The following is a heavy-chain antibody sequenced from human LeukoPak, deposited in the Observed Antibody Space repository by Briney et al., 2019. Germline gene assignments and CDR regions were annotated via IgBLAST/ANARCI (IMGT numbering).Heavy chain of an antibody. CDR3: ATDLVDVGEYGSGNVAY. J-gene: IGHJ4*02. CDR1: EFTFSSYW. D-gene: IGHD3-10*01. V-gene: IGHV3-7*01. CDR2: IKQDGSEK. Sequence: GGSLRLSCAASEFTFSSYWMSWVRQAPGKGLEWVANIKQDGSEKYYVDSVKGRFTISRDNAKNSLYLQMNSLRAEDTAVYYCATDLVDVGEYGSGNVAYWGQGTLVTVSS.